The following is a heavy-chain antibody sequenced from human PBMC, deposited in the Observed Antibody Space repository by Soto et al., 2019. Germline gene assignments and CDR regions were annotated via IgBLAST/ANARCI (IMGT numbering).Heavy chain of an antibody. D-gene: IGHD1-26*01. CDR3: AGAQATGYFDY. J-gene: IGHJ4*02. Sequence: SETLSLTCAVSGGSISSGGYSWSWIRQPPGKGLEWIGYIYHSGSTYYNPSLKSRVTISVDRSKNQFSLKLSSVTAADTAVYYCAGAQATGYFDYWGQGTLVTVSS. CDR2: IYHSGST. CDR1: GGSISSGGYS. V-gene: IGHV4-30-2*01.